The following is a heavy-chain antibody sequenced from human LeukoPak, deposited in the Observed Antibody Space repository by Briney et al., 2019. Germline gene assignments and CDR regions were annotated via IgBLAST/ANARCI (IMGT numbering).Heavy chain of an antibody. CDR3: VKDRGSGTYLTPYLDC. J-gene: IGHJ4*02. CDR1: GFTFSSYA. D-gene: IGHD1-26*01. Sequence: PGGSLRLSCSASGFTFSSYAMHWVRQAPGKGLEYVSTISSNGGSTYYADSVKGRFIFSRDNSKNTLYLQMSSLGAEDTAVYYCVKDRGSGTYLTPYLDCWGQGTLVTVSS. CDR2: ISSNGGST. V-gene: IGHV3-64D*06.